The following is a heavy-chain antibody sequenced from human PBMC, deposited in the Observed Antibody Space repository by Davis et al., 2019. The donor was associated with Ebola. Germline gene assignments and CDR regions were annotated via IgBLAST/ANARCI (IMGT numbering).Heavy chain of an antibody. D-gene: IGHD4-17*01. J-gene: IGHJ4*02. CDR2: INPSGGTT. V-gene: IGHV1-46*01. CDR1: GDTFISDY. Sequence: AASVKVSCKAFGDTFISDYMNWVRQAPGQGLEWMGIINPSGGTTSYAQKFQGRVTMTRDTSTSTVYMELSSLKSEDTAVYYCATSSQTVPPDYWGQGTLVTVPS. CDR3: ATSSQTVPPDY.